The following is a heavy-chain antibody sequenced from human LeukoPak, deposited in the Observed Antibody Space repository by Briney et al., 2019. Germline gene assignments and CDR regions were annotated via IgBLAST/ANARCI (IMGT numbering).Heavy chain of an antibody. V-gene: IGHV3-30-3*01. CDR2: ISYDGSNK. D-gene: IGHD3-22*01. Sequence: GGSLRLSCAASGFTFSGYAMHWVRQAPGKGLEWVAVISYDGSNKYYADSVKGRFTISRDNSKNTLYLQMNSLRAEDTAVYYSARGQRITMIVVQDYWGQGTLVTVSS. CDR3: ARGQRITMIVVQDY. J-gene: IGHJ4*02. CDR1: GFTFSGYA.